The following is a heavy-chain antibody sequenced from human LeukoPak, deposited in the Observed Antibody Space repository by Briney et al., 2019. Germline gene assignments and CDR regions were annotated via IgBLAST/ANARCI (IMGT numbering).Heavy chain of an antibody. Sequence: KLSETLSLTCAVYGGSFSGYYWSWIRQPPGEGLEWIGEINHSGSTNYNPSLKSRVTISVDTSKNQFSLKLSSVTAADTAVYYCARGPTYYYDSSGYYRPYYFDYWGQGTLVTVSS. J-gene: IGHJ4*02. V-gene: IGHV4-34*01. CDR2: INHSGST. D-gene: IGHD3-22*01. CDR1: GGSFSGYY. CDR3: ARGPTYYYDSSGYYRPYYFDY.